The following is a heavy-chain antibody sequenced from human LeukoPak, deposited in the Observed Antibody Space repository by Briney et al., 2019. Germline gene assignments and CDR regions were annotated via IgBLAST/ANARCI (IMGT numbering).Heavy chain of an antibody. CDR2: IWYDGSKR. J-gene: IGHJ4*03. Sequence: GGSLRLSCAASGFSFSSYGMNWVRQAPGKGLEWVAVIWYDGSKRYYADSVKGRFTISRDDSKHTQYLQMDSLRAEDTAVYYCAMGGSYKFDYWGQGTKVTVSS. CDR1: GFSFSSYG. D-gene: IGHD1-26*01. CDR3: AMGGSYKFDY. V-gene: IGHV3-33*01.